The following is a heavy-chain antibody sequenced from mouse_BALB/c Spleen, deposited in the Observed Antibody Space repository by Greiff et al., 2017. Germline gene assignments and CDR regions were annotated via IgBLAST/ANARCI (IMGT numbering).Heavy chain of an antibody. J-gene: IGHJ4*01. D-gene: IGHD1-2*01. CDR3: ARDDYGYEDYAMDY. V-gene: IGHV5-4*02. Sequence: EVMLVESGGGLVKPGGSLKLSCAASGFTFSDYYMYWVRQTPEKRLEWVATISDGGSYTYYPDSVKGRFTISRDNAKNNLYLQMSSLKSEDTAMYYCARDDYGYEDYAMDYWGQGTSVTVSS. CDR2: ISDGGSYT. CDR1: GFTFSDYY.